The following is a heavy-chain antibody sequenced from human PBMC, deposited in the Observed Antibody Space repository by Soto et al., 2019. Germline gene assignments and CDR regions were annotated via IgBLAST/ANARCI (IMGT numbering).Heavy chain of an antibody. CDR1: GDSVSSNSSA. D-gene: IGHD1-20*01. V-gene: IGHV6-1*01. CDR2: TYYRSKWYN. J-gene: IGHJ6*01. Sequence: PPQTHARACAISGDSVSSNSSACNCNRQSPSRGLEWLGRTYYRSKWYNDYAVSVKSRITINPDTSKNQFSRQLNSVTPEDTAVYSCGRAITGTTVGMDVWGQRTTVTVYS. CDR3: GRAITGTTVGMDV.